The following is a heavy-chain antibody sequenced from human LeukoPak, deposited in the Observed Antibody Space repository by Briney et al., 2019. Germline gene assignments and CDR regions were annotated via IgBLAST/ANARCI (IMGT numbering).Heavy chain of an antibody. V-gene: IGHV4-59*11. Sequence: SETLSLTCTVSGGSIRSHYWSWVRQPPGKGLEWVGYVYYTGGTNYNPSLESRVTISVDRSRDQFSLRLSSVTAADTAVYFCTRGSIYEFDYWGRGTLVTVSS. CDR1: GGSIRSHY. D-gene: IGHD3-3*02. J-gene: IGHJ4*02. CDR3: TRGSIYEFDY. CDR2: VYYTGGT.